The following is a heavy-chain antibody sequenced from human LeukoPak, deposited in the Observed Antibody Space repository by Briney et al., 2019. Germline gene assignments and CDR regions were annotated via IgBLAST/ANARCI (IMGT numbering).Heavy chain of an antibody. CDR1: GFTFSSYG. CDR2: IRYDGSNK. Sequence: GGSLRLSCAASGFTFSSYGMHWVRQAPGKGLEWVAFIRYDGSNKYYADSVKGRFTISRDNSKNTLYLQMNSLRSEDTAVYYCARLWDYYDSSGYFDWFDYWGQGTLVTVSS. J-gene: IGHJ4*02. CDR3: ARLWDYYDSSGYFDWFDY. V-gene: IGHV3-30*02. D-gene: IGHD3-22*01.